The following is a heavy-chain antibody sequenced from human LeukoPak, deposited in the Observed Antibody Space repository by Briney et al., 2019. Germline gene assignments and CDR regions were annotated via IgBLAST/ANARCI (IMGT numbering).Heavy chain of an antibody. CDR3: ARVKEASAFDI. CDR2: ISSSSSYI. D-gene: IGHD5-12*01. V-gene: IGHV3-21*01. J-gene: IGHJ3*02. Sequence: GGSLRLSCAASGFTLSSYWMQWVRQAPGKGLEWVSSISSSSSYIYYADSLKGRFTISRDNAKNSLYLQMNSLRAEDTAVYYCARVKEASAFDIWGQGTMVTVSS. CDR1: GFTLSSYW.